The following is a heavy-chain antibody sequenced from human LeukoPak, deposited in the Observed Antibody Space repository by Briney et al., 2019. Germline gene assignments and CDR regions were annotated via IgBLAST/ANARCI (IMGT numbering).Heavy chain of an antibody. CDR1: GYTFTSYY. CDR2: INPSGGST. Sequence: GASVKVSCKASGYTFTSYYMHWVRQAPGQGLEWMGIINPSGGSTSYAQKFQGRVTMTRDMSTSTVYMELSSLRSEDTAVYYCARGRLGTAMAPDFDYWGQGTLVTVSS. J-gene: IGHJ4*02. CDR3: ARGRLGTAMAPDFDY. V-gene: IGHV1-46*01. D-gene: IGHD5-18*01.